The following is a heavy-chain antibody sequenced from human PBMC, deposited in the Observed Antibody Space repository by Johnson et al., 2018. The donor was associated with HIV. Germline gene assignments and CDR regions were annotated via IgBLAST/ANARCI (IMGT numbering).Heavy chain of an antibody. V-gene: IGHV3-30*04. D-gene: IGHD1-1*01. J-gene: IGHJ3*02. CDR3: AKDTNDAFDI. CDR2: ISYDGSNK. CDR1: GFTFSSYA. Sequence: QVKLVESGGGLVQPGRSLRLSCAASGFTFSSYAMHWVRQAPGKGLEWVAVISYDGSNKYYADSVKGRFTISRDNSKNTLYLQMNSLRAEDTAVYHCAKDTNDAFDIWGQGTMVTVSS.